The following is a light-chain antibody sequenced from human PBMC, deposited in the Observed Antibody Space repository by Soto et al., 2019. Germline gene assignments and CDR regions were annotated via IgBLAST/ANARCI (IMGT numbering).Light chain of an antibody. CDR3: QQYGSLSWT. Sequence: EIVMTQSPATLSVSPGGRATLSCRASQSISDTLAWYQQKPGQAPRLLIYSASRGATGFPARFSGSGSGTDFTLTISRLEPEDFAVYYCQQYGSLSWTFGQGTKVDI. CDR1: QSISDT. V-gene: IGKV3-20*01. CDR2: SAS. J-gene: IGKJ1*01.